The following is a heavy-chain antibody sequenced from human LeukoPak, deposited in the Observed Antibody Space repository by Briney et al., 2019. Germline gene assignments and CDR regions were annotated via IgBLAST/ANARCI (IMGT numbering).Heavy chain of an antibody. V-gene: IGHV3-48*01. CDR3: ATAYTYGDYYYYYYMDV. J-gene: IGHJ6*03. D-gene: IGHD4-17*01. Sequence: GGSLRLSCAASGFTFSSYSMNWVRQAPGKGLEWVSYISSSSSTIYYADSVKGRFTISRDNAKNSLHLQMNSLRAEDTAVYYCATAYTYGDYYYYYYMDVWGKGTTVTVSS. CDR2: ISSSSSTI. CDR1: GFTFSSYS.